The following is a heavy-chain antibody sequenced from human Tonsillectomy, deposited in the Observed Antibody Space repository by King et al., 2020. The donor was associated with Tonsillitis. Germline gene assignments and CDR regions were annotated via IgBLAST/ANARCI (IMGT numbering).Heavy chain of an antibody. D-gene: IGHD1-26*01. CDR2: ISGSGGST. CDR3: AKNPWIVGATTGAIS. V-gene: IGHV3-23*04. CDR1: GFIFNSYG. J-gene: IGHJ5*02. Sequence: VQLVESGGGLVQPGGSLRLSCAASGFIFNSYGMTWVRQAPGKRLEWVSLISGSGGSTYYADSVKGRFTISRDNSKNTLYLQMNSLRAEDTAVYYFAKNPWIVGATTGAISWGQGTLVTVSS.